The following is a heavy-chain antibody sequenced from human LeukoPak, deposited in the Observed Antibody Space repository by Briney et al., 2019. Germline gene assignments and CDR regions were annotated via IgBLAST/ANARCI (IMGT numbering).Heavy chain of an antibody. V-gene: IGHV5-51*01. Sequence: GESLKISCKGSGYRFTNYWIGWVRQMPGKGLEWMGIIYPGDSDTRYSPSFQGQITISADKSISTAYLQWSSLKASDTAMYYCARHTYYYDSTGDFGFDPWGQGTLVTVSS. J-gene: IGHJ5*02. CDR2: IYPGDSDT. D-gene: IGHD3-22*01. CDR3: ARHTYYYDSTGDFGFDP. CDR1: GYRFTNYW.